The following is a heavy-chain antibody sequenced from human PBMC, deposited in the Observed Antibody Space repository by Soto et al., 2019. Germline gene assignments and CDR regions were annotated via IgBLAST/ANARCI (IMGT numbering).Heavy chain of an antibody. CDR2: IYYSGST. Sequence: ETLSLTCTVSGGSISSYYWSWIRQPPGKGLEWIGYIYYSGSTNYNPSLKGRVTISVDTSKNQFSLKLSSVTAADTAVYYCARRGSGSYSTFDPWGQGTLVTVSS. V-gene: IGHV4-59*01. D-gene: IGHD3-10*01. J-gene: IGHJ5*02. CDR1: GGSISSYY. CDR3: ARRGSGSYSTFDP.